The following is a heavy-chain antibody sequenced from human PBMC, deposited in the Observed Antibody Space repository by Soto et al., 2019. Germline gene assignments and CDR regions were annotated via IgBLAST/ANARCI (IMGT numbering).Heavy chain of an antibody. CDR3: ARRARDYYYMDG. CDR2: TRNKANSYTT. J-gene: IGHJ6*03. CDR1: GFTFSDHY. V-gene: IGHV3-72*01. Sequence: GGSLRLSCAASGFTFSDHYMDWVRQAPGKGLEWVGRTRNKANSYTTEYAASVKGRFTISRDDSKNSLYLQMNSLKTEDTAVYYCARRARDYYYMDGWGKGTTVTVSS.